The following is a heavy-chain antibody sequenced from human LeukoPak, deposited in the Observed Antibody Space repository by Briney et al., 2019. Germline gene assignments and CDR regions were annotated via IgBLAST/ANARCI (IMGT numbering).Heavy chain of an antibody. J-gene: IGHJ4*02. CDR1: GYTFTDYY. D-gene: IGHD4-17*01. CDR3: ARGERGLYGDYWVSLGYYSDY. CDR2: INPNSGGT. Sequence: GASVKVSCKASGYTFTDYYIHWVRQAPGQGLEWVGWINPNSGGTNYGQNFQGRVSVTRDTSISTAYMELSSLRSDDTAVYYCARGERGLYGDYWVSLGYYSDYWGQGTLVTVSS. V-gene: IGHV1-2*02.